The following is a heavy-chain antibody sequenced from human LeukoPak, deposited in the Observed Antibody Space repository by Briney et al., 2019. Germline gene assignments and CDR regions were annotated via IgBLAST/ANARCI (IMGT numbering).Heavy chain of an antibody. V-gene: IGHV3-7*01. Sequence: GGSLRLSCAGSGFPFSNYWMAWVRQAPGKGLEWVANMKEDGGEINYVDSVKGRFTIARDNAKNSLDLQMNSLRVDDAAVYYCVRDRGYSTFDYWGQGTLVIVSS. D-gene: IGHD4-23*01. J-gene: IGHJ4*02. CDR2: MKEDGGEI. CDR1: GFPFSNYW. CDR3: VRDRGYSTFDY.